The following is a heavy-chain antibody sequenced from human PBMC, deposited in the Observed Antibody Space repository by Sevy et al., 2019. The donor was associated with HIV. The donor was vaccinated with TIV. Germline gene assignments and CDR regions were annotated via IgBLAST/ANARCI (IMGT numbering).Heavy chain of an antibody. V-gene: IGHV3-53*01. CDR3: ARGEQWLSFNY. J-gene: IGHJ4*02. CDR2: IYGNNST. D-gene: IGHD6-19*01. Sequence: GGSLRLSCAASGFNISSNYLSWVRQAPGKGLEWVSVIYGNNSTYYADFVKGRFTISRDNSKNTLYLQMNSLRVEDTAIYYCARGEQWLSFNYWGQGNLVTVSS. CDR1: GFNISSNY.